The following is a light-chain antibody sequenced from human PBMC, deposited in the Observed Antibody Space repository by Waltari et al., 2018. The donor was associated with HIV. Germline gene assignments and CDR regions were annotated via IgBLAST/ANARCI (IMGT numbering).Light chain of an antibody. V-gene: IGLV1-44*01. CDR2: SDN. CDR1: SSNIGSNA. Sequence: QSVLTQPPSASGTPGQRVTISCSGSSSNIGSNAVNWFPHLSGTAPRLLIHSDNQRPSGVPDRVSGSKSGTSASLAITGLQSEDEAVYYCASWDDSLSALLFGGGTRLTVL. J-gene: IGLJ2*01. CDR3: ASWDDSLSALL.